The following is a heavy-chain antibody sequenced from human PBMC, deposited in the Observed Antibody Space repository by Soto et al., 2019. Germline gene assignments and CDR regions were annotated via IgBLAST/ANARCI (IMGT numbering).Heavy chain of an antibody. V-gene: IGHV3-9*01. CDR3: AKDIGNWNIPSLYYYYYMDV. J-gene: IGHJ6*03. CDR2: ISWNSSSI. Sequence: GGSLRLSCAASGFTFSSYGMHWVRQAPGKGLEWVAVISWNSSSIGYADSVKGRFTISRDNAKNSLYLQMNSLRAEDTALYYCAKDIGNWNIPSLYYYYYMDVWGKGTTVTVSS. D-gene: IGHD1-1*01. CDR1: GFTFSSYG.